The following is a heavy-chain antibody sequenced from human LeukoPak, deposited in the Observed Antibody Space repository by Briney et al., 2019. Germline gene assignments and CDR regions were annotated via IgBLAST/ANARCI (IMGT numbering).Heavy chain of an antibody. CDR3: AREKYSSSFIDY. V-gene: IGHV3-74*01. J-gene: IGHJ4*02. D-gene: IGHD6-13*01. CDR2: INSDGSST. Sequence: GGSLRLSCAASGFTFSSYWMHWVRHAPGKGLVWVSRINSDGSSTSYADSVKGRFTISRDNAKNTLYLQMNSLRAEDTAVYYCAREKYSSSFIDYWGQGTLVTVSS. CDR1: GFTFSSYW.